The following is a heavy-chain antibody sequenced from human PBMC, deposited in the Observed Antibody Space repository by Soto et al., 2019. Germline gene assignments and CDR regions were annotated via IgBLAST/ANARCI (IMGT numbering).Heavy chain of an antibody. V-gene: IGHV4-4*07. CDR1: GGSIRDSD. D-gene: IGHD6-19*01. Sequence: PWETLSLTCTVSGGSIRDSDWTWIRQPAGKGLEWIGRIYGSGSTNYNPSFKSRVNMSVDKSKNQFSLTLSLVTAADTAVYYCARDGGLSSGWTAYFDFWGPGTMVTVSS. J-gene: IGHJ4*02. CDR3: ARDGGLSSGWTAYFDF. CDR2: IYGSGST.